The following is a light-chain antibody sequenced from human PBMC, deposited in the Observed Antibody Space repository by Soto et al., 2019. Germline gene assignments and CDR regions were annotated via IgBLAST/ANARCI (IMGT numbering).Light chain of an antibody. J-gene: IGLJ1*01. V-gene: IGLV3-25*02. Sequence: ALTQPPSVSVSPGQTARITCSGDALPKQYAYWYQQKPGQAPVVVIYKDNGRPSGIPERFSGSSSGTTVTLTISGVQAEDEAYYYCQSSDSSGRYPYVFGTGTKVTVL. CDR2: KDN. CDR1: ALPKQY. CDR3: QSSDSSGRYPYV.